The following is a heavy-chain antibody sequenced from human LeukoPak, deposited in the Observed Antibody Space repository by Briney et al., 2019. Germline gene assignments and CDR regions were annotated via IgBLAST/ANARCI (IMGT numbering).Heavy chain of an antibody. CDR3: AKGAAAQQPSYYFDY. CDR2: ISDNGGGR. Sequence: PGGSLRLSCGASGFIFRNYAMSWVRQAPGEGLEWVSGISDNGGGRYYADSVKGRFTISRDNSKNMLYLQMNSLRAEDTAVYYCAKGAAAQQPSYYFDYWGQGTLVTVSS. CDR1: GFIFRNYA. V-gene: IGHV3-23*01. J-gene: IGHJ4*02. D-gene: IGHD6-6*01.